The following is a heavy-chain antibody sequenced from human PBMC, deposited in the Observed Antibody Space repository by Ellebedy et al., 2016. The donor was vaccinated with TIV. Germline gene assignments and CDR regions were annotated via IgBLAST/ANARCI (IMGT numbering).Heavy chain of an antibody. CDR1: GGTFSDYY. J-gene: IGHJ5*02. V-gene: IGHV4-59*01. CDR3: ARVPSMVRGVGFDP. Sequence: SETLSLXCAVYGGTFSDYYWNWIRQSPGKGLEWIGNIYYSGSTNYNASLKSRVTISVDTSKKQFSLKLSSVTAADTAVYYCARVPSMVRGVGFDPWGQGTLVTVSS. CDR2: IYYSGST. D-gene: IGHD3-10*01.